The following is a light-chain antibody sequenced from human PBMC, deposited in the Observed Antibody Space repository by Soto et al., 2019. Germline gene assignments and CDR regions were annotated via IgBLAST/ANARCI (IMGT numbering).Light chain of an antibody. J-gene: IGKJ1*01. V-gene: IGKV3-11*01. CDR1: QSVSSY. CDR3: QQRSNWPPT. CDR2: DAS. Sequence: EIVLTQSPATLSLSPGERATLSCRASQSVSSYLAWYQQKPGQAPRLLIYDASNRATGIPARFSGSGSGTDFTLTISSLEPEDFAFYYCQQRSNWPPTFCQGTKVDIK.